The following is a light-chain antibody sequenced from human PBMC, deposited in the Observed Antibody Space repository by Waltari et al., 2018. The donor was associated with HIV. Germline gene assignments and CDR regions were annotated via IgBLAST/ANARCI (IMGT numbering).Light chain of an antibody. CDR2: ATT. J-gene: IGLJ1*01. Sequence: QSVLTQPPSVSGAPGQRVTISCSGTSPNIGAGFDVHWYQHLPGTAPKLLIYATTNRPSGVPDRFSGSKSGASASLAITGLQAEDEADYYCQSYDNSLTSYVFATGTRVTVL. CDR3: QSYDNSLTSYV. CDR1: SPNIGAGFD. V-gene: IGLV1-40*03.